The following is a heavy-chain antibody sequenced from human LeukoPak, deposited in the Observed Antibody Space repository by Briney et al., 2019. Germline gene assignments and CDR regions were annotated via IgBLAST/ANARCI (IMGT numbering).Heavy chain of an antibody. D-gene: IGHD3-3*01. CDR2: ISSNGGST. J-gene: IGHJ4*02. Sequence: GGSLRLSCSASGFTFSSYAMHWVRQAPGKGLEYVSAISSNGGSTYYADSVKSRFTISRDNSKNTLYLQMSSLRAEDTAVYYCVKEGLRFLEWPYYFDYWGQGTLVTVSS. CDR3: VKEGLRFLEWPYYFDY. V-gene: IGHV3-64D*06. CDR1: GFTFSSYA.